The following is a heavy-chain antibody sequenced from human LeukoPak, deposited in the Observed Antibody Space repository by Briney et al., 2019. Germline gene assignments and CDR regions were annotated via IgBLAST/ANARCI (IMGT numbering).Heavy chain of an antibody. CDR3: ARDRYYYDSSGPFDP. V-gene: IGHV1-2*02. CDR2: INPNSSGT. J-gene: IGHJ5*02. CDR1: GYTFTGYY. D-gene: IGHD3-22*01. Sequence: ASVKVSCMASGYTFTGYYMHWVRQAPGQGLEWMGWINPNSSGTNYAQKFQGRVTMTRDTSISTAYMELSRLRSDDTAVYYCARDRYYYDSSGPFDPWGQGTLVTVSS.